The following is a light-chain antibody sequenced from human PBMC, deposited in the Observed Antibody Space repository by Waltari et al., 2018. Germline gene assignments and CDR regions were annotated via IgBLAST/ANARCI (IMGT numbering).Light chain of an antibody. Sequence: QSVLTQPPSASGTPGQKVPISCSGSSSNISVKTVTWYQQLPGRAPKLLIYGNNQRPSGVPDRFSGSKSGTSASLVISGLQSEDEADYYCATWDDSLSGFYVFGAGTRVTVL. CDR2: GNN. CDR3: ATWDDSLSGFYV. CDR1: SSNISVKT. J-gene: IGLJ1*01. V-gene: IGLV1-44*01.